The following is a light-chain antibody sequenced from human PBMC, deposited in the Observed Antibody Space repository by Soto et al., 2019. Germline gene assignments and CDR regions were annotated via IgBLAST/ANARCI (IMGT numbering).Light chain of an antibody. Sequence: QSVLTQPPSASGTPGQRVTISCSGSDSNIGSNTVNWYQQLPGTAPKLLVYSSNQRPSGVPDRFSGSKSGTSASLAISGLQSEDEADYSCAAGDGSLNGVVFGGGTKLTVL. CDR3: AAGDGSLNGVV. V-gene: IGLV1-44*01. J-gene: IGLJ3*02. CDR1: DSNIGSNT. CDR2: SSN.